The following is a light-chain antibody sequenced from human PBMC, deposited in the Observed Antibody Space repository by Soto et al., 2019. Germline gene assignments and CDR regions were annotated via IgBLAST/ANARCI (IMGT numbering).Light chain of an antibody. V-gene: IGLV1-40*01. J-gene: IGLJ3*02. CDR1: NSNIGAGYD. Sequence: QSVLTQPPSVSGAPGQRATISCTGSNSNIGAGYDVHWYQQLPGTAPKLLIAAVTSRPSGVPDRFSGYKSGTSAYLAITGLQAEDEADYYCQSFDSGLSGWVFGGGTKLTVL. CDR2: AVT. CDR3: QSFDSGLSGWV.